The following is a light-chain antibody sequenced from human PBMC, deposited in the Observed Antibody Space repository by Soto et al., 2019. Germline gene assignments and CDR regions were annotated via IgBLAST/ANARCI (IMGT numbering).Light chain of an antibody. V-gene: IGKV1-5*01. Sequence: DIQMTQSPSSLSASVGDRVTITCRASQNIANWLAWYQQTPGKAPKILIYGASTLQTGVPSRFSGSGSGTEFTLTIRTLHPGNFATYTCQHYNTYSPTFGQGTRLEIK. J-gene: IGKJ5*01. CDR3: QHYNTYSPT. CDR1: QNIANW. CDR2: GAS.